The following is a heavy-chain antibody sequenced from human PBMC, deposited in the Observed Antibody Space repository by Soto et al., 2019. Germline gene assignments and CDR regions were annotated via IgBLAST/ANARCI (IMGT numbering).Heavy chain of an antibody. Sequence: QITLKESGPTLVKPTQTLTLTCTFSGFSLTTSGVGVGWIRQPPGKALEWLALIYWDDDNRYSPSLKSRLTITNDTSENEVILTITNVDPVDTATXXXXXXXXXXXXXFDYWGQGILVTVSS. CDR1: GFSLTTSGVG. CDR2: IYWDDDN. J-gene: IGHJ4*02. V-gene: IGHV2-5*02. CDR3: XXXXXXXXXXFDY.